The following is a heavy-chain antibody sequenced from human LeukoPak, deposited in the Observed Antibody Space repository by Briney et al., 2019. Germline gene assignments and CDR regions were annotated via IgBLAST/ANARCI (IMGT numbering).Heavy chain of an antibody. Sequence: PSETLSLTCIVTGGSINSGGYYWNWIRQHPGKGLEWIGSIYYSGSTFYNPSLTSRLSISVDTSKKQFSLKLSSVTAADTAVYYCARAIEAAGHFDYWGQGTLATVSS. CDR3: ARAIEAAGHFDY. CDR1: GGSINSGGYY. V-gene: IGHV4-31*03. CDR2: IYYSGST. J-gene: IGHJ4*02. D-gene: IGHD6-13*01.